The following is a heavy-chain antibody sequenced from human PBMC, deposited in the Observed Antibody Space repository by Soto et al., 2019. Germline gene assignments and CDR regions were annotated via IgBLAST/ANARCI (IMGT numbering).Heavy chain of an antibody. CDR1: GFTSSNYW. D-gene: IGHD3-3*01. J-gene: IGHJ4*02. CDR3: ARGLFLDY. V-gene: IGHV3-74*01. CDR2: INEDESNT. Sequence: PGGSLRLSCAASGFTSSNYWMHWVRQAPGKGPVWVSRINEDESNTNYADSVKGRFTISRDNAKNTLYLQMNSLRAEDTAVYYCARGLFLDYWGQGTRVTVSS.